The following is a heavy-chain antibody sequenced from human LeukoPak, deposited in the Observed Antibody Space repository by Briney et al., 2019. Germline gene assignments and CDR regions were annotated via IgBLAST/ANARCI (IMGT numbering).Heavy chain of an antibody. CDR3: AKGGDSSGYYLDFAY. J-gene: IGHJ4*01. V-gene: IGHV3-43D*03. Sequence: QSGGSLRLSCAASGFIFDDYAMHWVRQGPGKGLEWVSVISRDGGRTYYADSVKGRFTISRDNSKSSLYLQMNSLRSEDSAFYYRAKGGDSSGYYLDFAYWGQGTLGTVSS. CDR1: GFIFDDYA. CDR2: ISRDGGRT. D-gene: IGHD3-22*01.